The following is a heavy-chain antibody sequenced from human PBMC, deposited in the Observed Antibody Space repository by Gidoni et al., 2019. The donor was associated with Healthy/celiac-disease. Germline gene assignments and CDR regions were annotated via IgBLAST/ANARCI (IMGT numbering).Heavy chain of an antibody. D-gene: IGHD5-12*01. J-gene: IGHJ4*02. CDR2: ISSSSSTI. CDR1: GFTFSSYS. CDR3: ARDPRGGGYDYYVPRGWGVPEGGNDY. Sequence: EVQLVESGGGLVQPGGSLRLSCAASGFTFSSYSMNWVRNAPGKGLEWVSYISSSSSTIYYADSVKGRFTISRDNAKNSLYLQMNSLRDEDTAVYYCARDPRGGGYDYYVPRGWGVPEGGNDYWGQGTLVTVSS. V-gene: IGHV3-48*02.